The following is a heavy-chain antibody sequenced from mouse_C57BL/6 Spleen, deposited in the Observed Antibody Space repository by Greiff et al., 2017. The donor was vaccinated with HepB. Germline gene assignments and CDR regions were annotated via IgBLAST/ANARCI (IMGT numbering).Heavy chain of an antibody. CDR3: ARSTMVTTVRFDY. D-gene: IGHD2-2*01. CDR1: GYTFTSYW. CDR2: INPSSGYT. V-gene: IGHV1-7*01. J-gene: IGHJ2*01. Sequence: QVQLKQSGAELAKPGASVKLSCKASGYTFTSYWMHWVKQRPGQGLEWIGYINPSSGYTKYNQKFKDKATLTADKSSSTAYMQLSSLTYEDSAVYYCARSTMVTTVRFDYWGQGTTLTVSS.